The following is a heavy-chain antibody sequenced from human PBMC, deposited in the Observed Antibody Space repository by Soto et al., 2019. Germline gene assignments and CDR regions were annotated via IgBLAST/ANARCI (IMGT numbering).Heavy chain of an antibody. CDR2: ISSNSAYI. V-gene: IGHV3-21*01. CDR3: TRDASRDSSARGWFDP. J-gene: IGHJ5*02. D-gene: IGHD6-13*01. Sequence: GGSLRLSCAASGFTFRSFTMNWVRQAPGKGLEWVSTISSNSAYIYYTDALRGRFTISRDNAKNSLHLKMNSLRAEDTAVYYCTRDASRDSSARGWFDPWGPGTLVTVSS. CDR1: GFTFRSFT.